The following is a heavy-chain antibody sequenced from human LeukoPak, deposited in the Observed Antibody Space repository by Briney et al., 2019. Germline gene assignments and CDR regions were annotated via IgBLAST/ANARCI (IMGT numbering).Heavy chain of an antibody. CDR1: GYTFTSYG. Sequence: ASVRVSCKASGYTFTSYGISWVRQAPGQGLELMGWISAYNGNTNYAQKLQGRVTMTTDTSTGTAYMELRSLRSDDTAVYYCSEPDSSGYFFDYWGQGTLVTVSS. J-gene: IGHJ4*02. CDR3: SEPDSSGYFFDY. CDR2: ISAYNGNT. V-gene: IGHV1-18*01. D-gene: IGHD3-22*01.